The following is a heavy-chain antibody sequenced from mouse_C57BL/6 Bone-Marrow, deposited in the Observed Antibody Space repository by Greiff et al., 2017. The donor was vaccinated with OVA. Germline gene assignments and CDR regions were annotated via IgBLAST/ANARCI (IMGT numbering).Heavy chain of an antibody. CDR1: GFTFSDYG. CDR3: ARSPTGYFDY. J-gene: IGHJ2*01. Sequence: EVMLVESGGGLVKPGGSLKLSCAASGFTFSDYGMHWVRQAPETGLEWVAYISSGSSTIYYADTVKGRFTISRDNAKNTLFLQMTSLRSEDTAMYYCARSPTGYFDYWGQGTTLTVSS. CDR2: ISSGSSTI. V-gene: IGHV5-17*01.